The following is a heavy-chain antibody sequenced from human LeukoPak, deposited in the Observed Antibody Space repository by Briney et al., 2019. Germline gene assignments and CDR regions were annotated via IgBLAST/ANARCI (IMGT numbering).Heavy chain of an antibody. CDR3: ASFTL. CDR2: INHSGST. CDR1: GGSFSGYY. Sequence: SEALSLTCAVYGGSFSGYYWSWIRQPPGKGLEWIGEINHSGSTNYNPSLKSRVTISVDTSKDQFSLKLSSVTAADTAVYYCASFTLWGQGTMVTVSS. V-gene: IGHV4-34*01. J-gene: IGHJ3*01.